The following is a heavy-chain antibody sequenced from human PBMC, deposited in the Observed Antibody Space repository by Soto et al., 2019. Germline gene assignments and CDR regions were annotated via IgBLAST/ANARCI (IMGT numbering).Heavy chain of an antibody. CDR3: VKDLRDGYKTIPYYFDY. J-gene: IGHJ4*02. V-gene: IGHV3-64D*08. D-gene: IGHD5-12*01. CDR2: ISSNGGST. Sequence: QAGGSLRLSCSASGFTFSSYAMHWVRQAPGKGLEYVSAISSNGGSTYYADSVKGRFTISRDNSKNTLYLQMSSLRAEDTAVYYCVKDLRDGYKTIPYYFDYWGQGTLVTVSS. CDR1: GFTFSSYA.